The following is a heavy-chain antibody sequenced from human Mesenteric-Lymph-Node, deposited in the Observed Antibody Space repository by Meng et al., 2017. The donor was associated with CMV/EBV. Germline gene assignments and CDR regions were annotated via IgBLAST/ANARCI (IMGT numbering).Heavy chain of an antibody. Sequence: QVQLKQWGAGMLKPSETLSLPCAVYCGSFSGYYWSWIRQPPGKGLEWIGEINHSGSTNYNPSLKSRVTISVDTSKNQFSLKLSSVTAADTAVYYCARHQRWLKSEGGFNYWGQGTLVTVSS. V-gene: IGHV4-34*01. J-gene: IGHJ4*02. CDR2: INHSGST. CDR3: ARHQRWLKSEGGFNY. D-gene: IGHD4-23*01. CDR1: CGSFSGYY.